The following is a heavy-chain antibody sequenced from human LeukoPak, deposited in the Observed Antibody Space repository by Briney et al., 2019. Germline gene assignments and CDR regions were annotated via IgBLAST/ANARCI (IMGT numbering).Heavy chain of an antibody. V-gene: IGHV1-18*01. D-gene: IGHD2-2*01. CDR3: AREGNIVVVPAAPTPFDY. CDR2: ISAYNGNT. CDR1: GFTLTSFD. J-gene: IGHJ4*02. Sequence: ASVKVSCKASGFTLTSFDINWVRQAPGQGLEWMGWISAYNGNTNYAQKLQGRVTMTTDTSTSTAYMELRSLRSDDTAVYYCAREGNIVVVPAAPTPFDYWGQGTLVTVSS.